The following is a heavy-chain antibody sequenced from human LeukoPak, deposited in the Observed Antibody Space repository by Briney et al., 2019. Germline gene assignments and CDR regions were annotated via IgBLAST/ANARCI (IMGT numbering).Heavy chain of an antibody. CDR1: GFTFSSYS. V-gene: IGHV3-21*01. Sequence: PGGSLRLSCAASGFTFSSYSRNWVRQAPGKGLEWVSSISSSSSYIYYTDSVRGRFTISRDNAKNSLYLQMNSLRAEDTAVYYCARVRKSDYTSMDVWGKGTTVTVSS. CDR2: ISSSSSYI. D-gene: IGHD4-11*01. CDR3: ARVRKSDYTSMDV. J-gene: IGHJ6*03.